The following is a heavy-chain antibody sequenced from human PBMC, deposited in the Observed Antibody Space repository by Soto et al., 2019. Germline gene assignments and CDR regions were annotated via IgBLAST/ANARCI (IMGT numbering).Heavy chain of an antibody. J-gene: IGHJ4*02. V-gene: IGHV3-23*01. Sequence: LRLSCAAPGFSFTNFAMSWVRQAPGKGLEWVAGIGASGDITWYADSVKGRLSISRDNSKNTLYLQLNSLRFEDTAVYYCAKDDFTDRGDDYFDYWGPGTLVTVSS. CDR1: GFSFTNFA. CDR3: AKDDFTDRGDDYFDY. CDR2: IGASGDIT. D-gene: IGHD2-21*02.